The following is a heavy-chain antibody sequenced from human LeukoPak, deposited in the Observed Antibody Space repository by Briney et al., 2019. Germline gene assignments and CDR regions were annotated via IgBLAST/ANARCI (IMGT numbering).Heavy chain of an antibody. CDR3: ARDLRGLGDYYDY. J-gene: IGHJ4*02. Sequence: ASLKVSCKASGYPFTGYYIHWVRQAPGQGLEWMGWINPDSAVTHFAQKFQGRVTMTRDTSISTAYMELSSLRYDDTAVYFCARDLRGLGDYYDYWGQGTLITVTS. CDR2: INPDSAVT. CDR1: GYPFTGYY. D-gene: IGHD3-10*01. V-gene: IGHV1-2*02.